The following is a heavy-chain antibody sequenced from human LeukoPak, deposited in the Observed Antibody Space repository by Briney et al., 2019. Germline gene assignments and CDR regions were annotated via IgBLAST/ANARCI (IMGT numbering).Heavy chain of an antibody. J-gene: IGHJ4*02. D-gene: IGHD6-19*01. CDR2: IWYDGSNK. Sequence: TGGSLRLSCAASGFTFSSYGMHWVRQAPGKGLEWVAVIWYDGSNKYYADSVKGRFTISRDNSKNTLYLQMNSLRAEDTAVYYCARGHELRAAVAGRILDYWGQGTLVTVSS. CDR1: GFTFSSYG. V-gene: IGHV3-33*01. CDR3: ARGHELRAAVAGRILDY.